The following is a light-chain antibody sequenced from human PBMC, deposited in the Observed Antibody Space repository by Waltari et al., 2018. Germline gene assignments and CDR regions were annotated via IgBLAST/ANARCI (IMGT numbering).Light chain of an antibody. J-gene: IGKJ2*01. CDR3: LQYNTSPYN. CDR2: KAS. V-gene: IGKV1-5*03. CDR1: QSVSSW. Sequence: QMTQSPSSLSASVGDTVTITCRASQSVSSWLDWYQQKPGKAPKLLIYKASSLESGVPSRFSGSGSGTDFTLTISSLQPEDFATYYCLQYNTSPYNFGQGTKVEIK.